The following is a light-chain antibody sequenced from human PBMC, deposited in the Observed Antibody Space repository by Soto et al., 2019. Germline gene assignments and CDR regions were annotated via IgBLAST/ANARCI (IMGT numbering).Light chain of an antibody. CDR2: GAS. CDR1: QSVSSS. Sequence: EIVMTQSPATLSVSPWERATLSCRASQSVSSSLAWYQQKPGQPPRLLIYGASTRATGIPARFSGSGSGTEFTLTISSLQSEDFAVYYCQQYNNWPWTFGQGTKVDIK. CDR3: QQYNNWPWT. V-gene: IGKV3-15*01. J-gene: IGKJ1*01.